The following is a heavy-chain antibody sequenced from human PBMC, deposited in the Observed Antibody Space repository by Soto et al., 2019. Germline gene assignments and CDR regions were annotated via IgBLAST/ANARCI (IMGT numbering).Heavy chain of an antibody. V-gene: IGHV3-21*01. CDR1: GFTFSSYS. CDR2: ISSSSSYI. Sequence: EVQLVESGGGLVKPGGSLRLSCAASGFTFSSYSKNWVRQAPGKGLEWVSSISSSSSYIYYADSVKGRFTISRDNAKNSLYLQMNSLRAEDAAVYYCAREEMVAAKGSDYWGQGTLVTVSS. CDR3: AREEMVAAKGSDY. D-gene: IGHD2-15*01. J-gene: IGHJ4*02.